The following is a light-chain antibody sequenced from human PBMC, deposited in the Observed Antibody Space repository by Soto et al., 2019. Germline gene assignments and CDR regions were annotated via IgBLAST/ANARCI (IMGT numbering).Light chain of an antibody. CDR1: SGLSSYA. CDR3: QTWGTGIRV. V-gene: IGLV4-69*01. Sequence: QSALTQSPSASASLGASVKLTCTLSSGLSSYAIAWHQQQPEKGPRYLMKLNSDGSHSKGDGIPDRFSGSSSGAERYLTISSLQSEDEADYYCQTWGTGIRVFGGGTKVTVL. J-gene: IGLJ2*01. CDR2: LNSDGSH.